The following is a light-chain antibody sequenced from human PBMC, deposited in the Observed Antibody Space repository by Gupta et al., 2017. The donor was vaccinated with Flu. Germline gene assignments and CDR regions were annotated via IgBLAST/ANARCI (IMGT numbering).Light chain of an antibody. J-gene: IGLJ3*02. CDR1: SSDVGGYNY. V-gene: IGLV2-14*01. CDR3: SSYTSSSSWV. Sequence: HSALTPPASVSVSPGQSITISCTGTSSDVGGYNYVSWYQQHPGKAPKLMIYEVSNRPSGVSNRFSGSKSGNTASLTISGLQAEDEADYYCSSYTSSSSWVFGGGTKLTVL. CDR2: EVS.